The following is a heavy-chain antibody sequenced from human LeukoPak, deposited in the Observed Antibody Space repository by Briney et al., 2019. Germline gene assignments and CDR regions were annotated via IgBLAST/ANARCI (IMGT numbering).Heavy chain of an antibody. Sequence: SVKVSCKASGYTFTSYGISWVRQAPGQGLEWMGGIIPIFGTANYAQKFQGRVTITTDESTSTAYMELSSLRSEDTAVYYCAKLGPYYYYYMDVWGKGTTVTVSS. V-gene: IGHV1-69*05. CDR3: AKLGPYYYYYMDV. CDR1: GYTFTSYG. CDR2: IIPIFGTA. D-gene: IGHD7-27*01. J-gene: IGHJ6*03.